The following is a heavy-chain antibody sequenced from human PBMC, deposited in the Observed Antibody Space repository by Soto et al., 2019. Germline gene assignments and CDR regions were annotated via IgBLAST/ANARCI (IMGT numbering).Heavy chain of an antibody. CDR3: ARDRVMTGGELRAYYYHGMDV. V-gene: IGHV1-69*01. D-gene: IGHD1-26*01. Sequence: QVQLVQSGAEVKKPGSSVKVSCKDSGGTFSSYAISWVRQAPGQGLEWMGGILPIFGTANYAQKFQGRVTITADESTSAAYMERRSLRSEDKAVYYCARDRVMTGGELRAYYYHGMDVWGRGSTVTVSS. J-gene: IGHJ6*02. CDR1: GGTFSSYA. CDR2: ILPIFGTA.